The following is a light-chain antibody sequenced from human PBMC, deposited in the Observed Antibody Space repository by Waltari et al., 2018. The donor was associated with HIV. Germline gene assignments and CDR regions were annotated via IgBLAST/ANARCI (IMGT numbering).Light chain of an antibody. V-gene: IGKV1-27*01. CDR1: REISND. J-gene: IGKJ5*01. CDR2: GAS. CDR3: QNYDSAPVA. Sequence: DIQMSQAPSSLSASVGDRVTITCRTSREISNDLAWYQQKSGEGPKLLIYGASTLRSGVSSRFRGSGSGTEFTLTINGLQPEDVASYYCQNYDSAPVAFGQGTRLEI.